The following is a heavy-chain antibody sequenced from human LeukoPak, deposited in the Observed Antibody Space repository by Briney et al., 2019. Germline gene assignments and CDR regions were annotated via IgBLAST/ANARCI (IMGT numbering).Heavy chain of an antibody. CDR2: IYYSGST. CDR1: GGSISSYY. Sequence: PSETLSLTRTVSGGSISSYYWSWIRQPPGKGLEWIGYIYYSGSTNYNPSLKSRVTISVDTSKNQFSLKLSSVTAADTAVYYCARDLGWYFDLWGRGTLVTVSS. V-gene: IGHV4-59*01. CDR3: ARDLGWYFDL. J-gene: IGHJ2*01.